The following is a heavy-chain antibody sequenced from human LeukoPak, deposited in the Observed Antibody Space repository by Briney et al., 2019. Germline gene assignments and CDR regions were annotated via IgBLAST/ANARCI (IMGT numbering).Heavy chain of an antibody. J-gene: IGHJ6*03. V-gene: IGHV4-38-2*02. CDR2: IYHSGST. CDR3: ARDRDDFWTYYMDV. D-gene: IGHD3-3*01. Sequence: PSETLSLTCAVSGYSISSGYYWGWIRQPPGKGLEWIGSIYHSGSTYYNPSLKSRVTISLDTSKNQFSLKLRSVTAADTAVYYCARDRDDFWTYYMDVWGKGTTVTVSS. CDR1: GYSISSGYY.